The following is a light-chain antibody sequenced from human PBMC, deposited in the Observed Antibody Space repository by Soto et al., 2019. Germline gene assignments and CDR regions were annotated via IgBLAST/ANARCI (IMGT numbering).Light chain of an antibody. V-gene: IGKV3-15*01. CDR3: QQYDNWPPIT. J-gene: IGKJ5*01. CDR1: QSVSSN. CDR2: GAS. Sequence: EVVLTQSPTTLSVSPGERATLSCRASQSVSSNLAWYQQKPGQTPRLLIYGASTRATAIPARFSGSGSGTEFTLTISSLQSEDFAVYYCQQYDNWPPITFGQGTRLEIK.